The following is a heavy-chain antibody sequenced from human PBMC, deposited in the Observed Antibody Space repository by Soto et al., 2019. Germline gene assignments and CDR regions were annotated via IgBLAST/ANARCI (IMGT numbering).Heavy chain of an antibody. CDR2: IHWDDDN. CDR3: AHGRGWLSDY. Sequence: QITLRESGPTLVKPTQTLTLTCSFSGFSLSSTAVGVNWIRQPPGKAPEWLALIHWDDDNHYSPSLKSRLTITKDTSKNQVVFTMTNMDPVDTATYYCAHGRGWLSDYWGQGILVTVSS. CDR1: GFSLSSTAVG. J-gene: IGHJ4*02. V-gene: IGHV2-5*02. D-gene: IGHD6-19*01.